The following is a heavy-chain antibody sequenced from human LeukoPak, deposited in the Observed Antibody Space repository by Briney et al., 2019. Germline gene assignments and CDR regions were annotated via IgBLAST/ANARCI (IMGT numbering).Heavy chain of an antibody. CDR2: IRDDGSDK. CDR1: GFIFSTYV. D-gene: IGHD3-22*01. Sequence: PGGALRLSCAASGFIFSTYVMHWVRQSPGKGLERVALIRDDGSDKYYTDCVKGRFIIYRDNSMNTLYLKMNSLRAEDKAVYYCAKDRSYEFWGQGTLVTVSS. V-gene: IGHV3-30*02. CDR3: AKDRSYEF. J-gene: IGHJ4*02.